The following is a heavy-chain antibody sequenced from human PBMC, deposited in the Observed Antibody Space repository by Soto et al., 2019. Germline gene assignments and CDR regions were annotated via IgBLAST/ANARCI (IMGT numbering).Heavy chain of an antibody. J-gene: IGHJ4*02. CDR1: GFTFSSYA. CDR3: ARESTPMTTVVTWFDY. CDR2: ISYDGSNK. D-gene: IGHD4-17*01. V-gene: IGHV3-30-3*01. Sequence: QVQLVESGGGVVQPGRSLRLSCAASGFTFSSYAMHWVRQAPGKGLEWVAVISYDGSNKYYADSVKGRFTISRDNSKNTLYLQMNSLRAEDTAVYYCARESTPMTTVVTWFDYWGQGTLVTVSS.